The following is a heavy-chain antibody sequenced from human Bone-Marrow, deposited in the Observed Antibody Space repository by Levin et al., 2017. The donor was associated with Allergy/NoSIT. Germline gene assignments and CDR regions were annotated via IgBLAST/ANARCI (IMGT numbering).Heavy chain of an antibody. D-gene: IGHD7-27*01. CDR1: GFTFNIYH. Sequence: LSLTCAVSGFTFNIYHMNWVRQAPGKGLEWVSYISSSGDNIYYADSVRGRFTISRDNAKNSLSLQMNSLRDEDTAVYYCARENWGPFDYWGQGTLVTVSS. CDR2: ISSSGDNI. J-gene: IGHJ4*02. V-gene: IGHV3-48*02. CDR3: ARENWGPFDY.